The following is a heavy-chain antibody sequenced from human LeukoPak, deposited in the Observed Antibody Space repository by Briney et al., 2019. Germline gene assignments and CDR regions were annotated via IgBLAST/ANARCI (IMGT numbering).Heavy chain of an antibody. CDR1: GFTFSSYG. V-gene: IGHV3-30*18. J-gene: IGHJ4*01. Sequence: PGGSLRLSCAASGFTFSSYGMYWVRQAPGKGLELVAFISYDGTNKYYADSVKGRFTISRDNSENTLYLQMNSLRDEDTALYYCAKKYGDYGDDGNDFASWGPGTLVTVSS. CDR3: AKKYGDYGDDGNDFAS. CDR2: ISYDGTNK. D-gene: IGHD4-17*01.